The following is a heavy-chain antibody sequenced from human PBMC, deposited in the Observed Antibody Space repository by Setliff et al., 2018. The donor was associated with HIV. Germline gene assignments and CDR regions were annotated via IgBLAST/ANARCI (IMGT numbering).Heavy chain of an antibody. CDR1: GVSISSGPYY. Sequence: SETLSLTCSVSGVSISSGPYYWGWIRQPPGKGLEWIGSVHYSGSAYHNPSLNSRATTSIDTPKNKFSLKLNSVTAADTAVYYCARLSGGMVPNSWGQGTLVTVSS. D-gene: IGHD3-10*01. J-gene: IGHJ4*02. V-gene: IGHV4-39*01. CDR3: ARLSGGMVPNS. CDR2: VHYSGSA.